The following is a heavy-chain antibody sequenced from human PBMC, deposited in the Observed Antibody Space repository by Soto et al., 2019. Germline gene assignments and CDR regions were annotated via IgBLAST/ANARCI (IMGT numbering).Heavy chain of an antibody. CDR3: AKARLGGNFGY. CDR2: ISGTGGST. CDR1: GFTFNNYA. J-gene: IGHJ4*02. V-gene: IGHV3-23*01. Sequence: EVQLLDSGGGLVQPGGSLRLSCAASGFTFNNYAMNWVCQAPGKGLEWVATISGTGGSTYNADSVKGRFTISRDNSKNTLYLQMNSLRVEDTAVYYCAKARLGGNFGYWGQGTQVTVSS.